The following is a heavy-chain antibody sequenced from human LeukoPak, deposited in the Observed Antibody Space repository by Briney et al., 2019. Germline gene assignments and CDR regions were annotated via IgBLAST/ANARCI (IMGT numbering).Heavy chain of an antibody. CDR3: ARSIVVVPAATYALVAMRRVLYYYYMDV. CDR1: GFTFSGSA. J-gene: IGHJ6*03. D-gene: IGHD2-2*01. Sequence: GGSLRLSCAASGFTFSGSAMHWVRQASGKGLEWVGRIRSKTNSYATSYAASVKGRFALSRDDSKNTAYLQMNSLKTEDTAVYYCARSIVVVPAATYALVAMRRVLYYYYMDVWGKGTTVTISS. V-gene: IGHV3-73*01. CDR2: IRSKTNSYAT.